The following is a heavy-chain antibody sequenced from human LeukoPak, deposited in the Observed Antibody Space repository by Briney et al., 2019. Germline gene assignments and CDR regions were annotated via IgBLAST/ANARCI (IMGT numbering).Heavy chain of an antibody. V-gene: IGHV3-23*01. Sequence: GGSLRLSCAASGFTFSSYWMSWVRQAPGKGLEWVSAISGSGGSTYYADSVKGRFTISRDNSKNTLYLQMNSLRAEDTAVYYCATENLYYYDSSGYEYFQHWGQGTLVTVSS. D-gene: IGHD3-22*01. CDR2: ISGSGGST. CDR3: ATENLYYYDSSGYEYFQH. J-gene: IGHJ1*01. CDR1: GFTFSSYW.